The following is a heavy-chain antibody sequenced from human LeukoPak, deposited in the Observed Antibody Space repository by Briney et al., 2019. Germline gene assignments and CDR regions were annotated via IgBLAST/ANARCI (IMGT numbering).Heavy chain of an antibody. V-gene: IGHV4-30-4*01. CDR2: IYYSGST. D-gene: IGHD3-22*01. CDR1: GGSISSGDYY. J-gene: IGHJ6*02. Sequence: NPSETLSLTCTVSGGSISSGDYYWSWIHQPPGKGLEWIGYIYYSGSTYYNPSLKSRVTISVDTSKNQFSLKLSSVTAADTAVYYCARGNYYDSSGYYYYGMDVWGQGTTVTVSS. CDR3: ARGNYYDSSGYYYYGMDV.